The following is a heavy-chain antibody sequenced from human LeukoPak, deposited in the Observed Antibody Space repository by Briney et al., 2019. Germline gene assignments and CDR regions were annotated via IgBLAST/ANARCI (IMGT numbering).Heavy chain of an antibody. J-gene: IGHJ4*02. CDR1: GASISSYY. D-gene: IGHD3-22*01. V-gene: IGHV4-59*01. CDR2: IYYSGSI. Sequence: SETLSLTCTVSGASISSYYWSWIRQPPGKGLEWIGDIYYSGSIKYSPSLKSRVTMSVDTSKNQFSLKLSSVTAADTAIYYCARENPSGYYNRPIDYWGQGTLVTVSS. CDR3: ARENPSGYYNRPIDY.